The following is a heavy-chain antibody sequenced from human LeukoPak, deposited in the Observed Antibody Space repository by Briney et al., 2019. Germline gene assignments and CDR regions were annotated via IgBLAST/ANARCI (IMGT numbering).Heavy chain of an antibody. V-gene: IGHV4-59*08. CDR3: ARLQVYCGGDCYPRWFDP. Sequence: PSETLSLTCTVSGDSVSSYYWGWIRQPPGKGMEWIAYIYYSGITNYNPPLKRRVTISLDTPKNQISLKLSSVIAADTAVYYCARLQVYCGGDCYPRWFDPWGQGTLVTVSS. J-gene: IGHJ5*02. D-gene: IGHD2-21*02. CDR1: GDSVSSYY. CDR2: IYYSGIT.